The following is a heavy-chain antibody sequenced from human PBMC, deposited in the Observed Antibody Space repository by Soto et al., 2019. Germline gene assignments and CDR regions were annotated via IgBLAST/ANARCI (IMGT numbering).Heavy chain of an antibody. Sequence: PGGSLRLSCAASGFTFDDYAVHWVRQAPGKGLEWVSGISWNSGSIGYADSVKGRFTISRDNAKNSLYLQMNSLRAEDTALYYCAKGYGGNPPLFWGQGTLVTVSS. D-gene: IGHD4-17*01. CDR2: ISWNSGSI. CDR3: AKGYGGNPPLF. J-gene: IGHJ4*02. V-gene: IGHV3-9*01. CDR1: GFTFDDYA.